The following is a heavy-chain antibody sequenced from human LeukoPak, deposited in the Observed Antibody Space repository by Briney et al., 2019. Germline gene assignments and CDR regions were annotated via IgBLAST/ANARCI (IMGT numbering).Heavy chain of an antibody. Sequence: PGRSLRLSCAASGFTFSSYALHWVRQAPGKGLEWVAVISFDGSNKYYANSVKGRFTISRDNSKNTLYLQMNSLRPDDTAVYYCAIDPHKYSGYDSGDWFDPWGQGTLVTVSS. CDR1: GFTFSSYA. V-gene: IGHV3-30*04. J-gene: IGHJ5*02. CDR2: ISFDGSNK. D-gene: IGHD5-12*01. CDR3: AIDPHKYSGYDSGDWFDP.